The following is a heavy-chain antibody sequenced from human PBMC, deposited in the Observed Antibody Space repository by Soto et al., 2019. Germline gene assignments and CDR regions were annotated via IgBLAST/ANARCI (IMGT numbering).Heavy chain of an antibody. Sequence: GGSLRLSCAVSGFTFSSHAMHWVRQASGKGLEWVGRIRSKANSYATAYAASVKGRFTISRDDSKNTAYLQMNSLKTEDTAVYYCTRLTGYSSGWANDYWGQGTLVTVSS. J-gene: IGHJ4*02. CDR2: IRSKANSYAT. CDR1: GFTFSSHA. V-gene: IGHV3-73*01. CDR3: TRLTGYSSGWANDY. D-gene: IGHD6-19*01.